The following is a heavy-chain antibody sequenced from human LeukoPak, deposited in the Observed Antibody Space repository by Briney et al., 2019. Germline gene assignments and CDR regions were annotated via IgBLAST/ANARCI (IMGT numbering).Heavy chain of an antibody. D-gene: IGHD3-22*01. V-gene: IGHV1-8*03. CDR2: MNPNSGNT. J-gene: IGHJ5*02. CDR1: GYTFTAYY. Sequence: ASVKVSCKPSGYTFTAYYLHWVRQAPGQGLEWMGWMNPNSGNTGYAQKFQGRVTITRNTSISTAYMELSSLRSEDTAVYYCARGHDSSGYYYSSWFDPWGQGTLVTVSS. CDR3: ARGHDSSGYYYSSWFDP.